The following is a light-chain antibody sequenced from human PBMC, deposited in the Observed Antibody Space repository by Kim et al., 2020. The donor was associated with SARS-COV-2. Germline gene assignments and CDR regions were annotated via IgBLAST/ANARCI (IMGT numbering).Light chain of an antibody. Sequence: NFMLTQPHSVSESPGKTVTISCTRSSGSIASSYVQWFQQRPASAPTTVIYEYYHRPSGVPDRFSGSTDRSSNSASLTISGLKTEDEADYYCQAYDNTDWVLGGGTQLTVL. CDR3: QAYDNTDWV. CDR2: EYY. J-gene: IGLJ3*02. V-gene: IGLV6-57*03. CDR1: SGSIASSY.